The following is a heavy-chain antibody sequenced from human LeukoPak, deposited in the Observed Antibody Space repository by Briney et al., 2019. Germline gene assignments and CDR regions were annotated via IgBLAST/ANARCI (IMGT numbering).Heavy chain of an antibody. Sequence: GGSLRLSCAASGFTFSSYSMNWVRQAPGKGLEWVSSISSSSSYIYCADSVKGRFTISGDNAKNSLYLQMNSLRADDTAVYYCAGFTAGGSYYYYMDVWGKGTTVTVSS. CDR3: AGFTAGGSYYYYMDV. J-gene: IGHJ6*03. CDR2: ISSSSSYI. V-gene: IGHV3-21*01. D-gene: IGHD6-25*01. CDR1: GFTFSSYS.